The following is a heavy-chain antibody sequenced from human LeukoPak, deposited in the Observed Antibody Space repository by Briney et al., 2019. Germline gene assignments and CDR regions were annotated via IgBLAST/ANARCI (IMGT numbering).Heavy chain of an antibody. CDR1: GGSISSGGYY. J-gene: IGHJ4*02. CDR3: ARSQDCSSTSCQSDY. V-gene: IGHV4-31*03. Sequence: SETLSLTCTVSGGSISSGGYYWSWIRQHPGKGLEWIVYIYYSGSTYYNPSLKSRVTISVDTSKNQFSLKLSSVTAADTAVYYCARSQDCSSTSCQSDYWGQGTLVTVSS. D-gene: IGHD2-2*01. CDR2: IYYSGST.